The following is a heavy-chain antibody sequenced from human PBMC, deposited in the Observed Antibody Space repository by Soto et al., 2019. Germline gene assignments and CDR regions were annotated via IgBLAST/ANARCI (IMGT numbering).Heavy chain of an antibody. J-gene: IGHJ4*02. D-gene: IGHD3-9*01. V-gene: IGHV3-23*01. Sequence: PGGSLRLSCAVSGLSFSSYAMTWVRQSPGKGLEWVSSISRSGNSTYSADSVRGRFTISRDNSKNTLYLQMNSLRAKDTAVYYCAKDAKILDWLPTSYYFDFWGQGTLVTVSS. CDR2: ISRSGNST. CDR3: AKDAKILDWLPTSYYFDF. CDR1: GLSFSSYA.